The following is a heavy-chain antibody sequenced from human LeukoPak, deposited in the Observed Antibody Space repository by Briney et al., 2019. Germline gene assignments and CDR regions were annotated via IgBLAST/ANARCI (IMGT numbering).Heavy chain of an antibody. V-gene: IGHV3-53*01. D-gene: IGHD3-3*01. Sequence: PGGSLRLSCAASGFTVSSNYMSWVRQAPGKGLEWASVIYSGGSTYYADSVKGRFTISRDNSKNTLYLQMNSLRAEDTAVYYCARGLTNYYYGMDVWGQGTTVTVSS. J-gene: IGHJ6*02. CDR2: IYSGGST. CDR1: GFTVSSNY. CDR3: ARGLTNYYYGMDV.